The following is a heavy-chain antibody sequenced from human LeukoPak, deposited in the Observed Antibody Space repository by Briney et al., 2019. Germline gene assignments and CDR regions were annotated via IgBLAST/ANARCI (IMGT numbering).Heavy chain of an antibody. CDR1: GFTFSNYW. V-gene: IGHV3-7*01. Sequence: GGSLRLSCAASGFTFSNYWMSWVRLAPGKGLEWVANIKKDGSEKFYVDSVKGRFTISRDNAKNSLYLQMSSLRAEDTAVYYCARDGDFWSAQGAFDIWGQGTMVTVSS. CDR2: IKKDGSEK. J-gene: IGHJ3*02. CDR3: ARDGDFWSAQGAFDI. D-gene: IGHD3-3*01.